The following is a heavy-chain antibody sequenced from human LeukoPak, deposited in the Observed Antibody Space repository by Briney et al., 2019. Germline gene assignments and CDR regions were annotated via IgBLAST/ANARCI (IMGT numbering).Heavy chain of an antibody. J-gene: IGHJ4*02. V-gene: IGHV4-59*01. CDR2: IYYSGST. D-gene: IGHD3-22*01. CDR1: GGSISSYY. Sequence: SETLSLTCTVSGGSISSYYWSWIRQPPGKGLEWIGYIYYSGSTNYNPSLKSRVTISVDTSKNQFSLKLSSVTAADTAVYYCGRERGVSYYDSSGYADYWGQGTLVTVSS. CDR3: GRERGVSYYDSSGYADY.